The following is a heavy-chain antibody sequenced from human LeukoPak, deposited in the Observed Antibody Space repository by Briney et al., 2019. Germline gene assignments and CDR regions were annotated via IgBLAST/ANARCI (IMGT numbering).Heavy chain of an antibody. CDR2: MWYDGSKE. V-gene: IGHV3-33*01. Sequence: RPGGSLRLSCAASGFTLSSHDMHWVRQAPGKGLEWVAGMWYDGSKEDYADSVKGRFTISRDMSKSTLNLQMNSLRVEDTAMFYCARDLSFGSLDFRGQGTLVTVSS. D-gene: IGHD1-26*01. J-gene: IGHJ4*02. CDR3: ARDLSFGSLDF. CDR1: GFTLSSHD.